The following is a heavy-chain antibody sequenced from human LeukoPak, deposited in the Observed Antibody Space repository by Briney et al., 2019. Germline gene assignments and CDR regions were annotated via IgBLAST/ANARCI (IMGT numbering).Heavy chain of an antibody. J-gene: IGHJ4*02. V-gene: IGHV1-18*01. D-gene: IGHD4-17*01. Sequence: GASVKVSCKASGYTFTSYGIGWVRQAPGQGLEWMGWISAYNGNTNYAQKLQGRVTMTTDPSTSTAYMELRSLSSDDTVVYYCAREDSDYGELLPDYWGQGTLVPVSS. CDR3: AREDSDYGELLPDY. CDR2: ISAYNGNT. CDR1: GYTFTSYG.